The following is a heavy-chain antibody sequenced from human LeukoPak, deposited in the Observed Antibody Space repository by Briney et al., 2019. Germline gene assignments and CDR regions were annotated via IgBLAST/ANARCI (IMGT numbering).Heavy chain of an antibody. CDR3: ASRYSSSSFSY. J-gene: IGHJ4*02. D-gene: IGHD6-6*01. CDR1: GFTFSSYG. CDR2: IWYDGSNK. V-gene: IGHV3-33*01. Sequence: PGGSLRLSCAASGFTFSSYGMHWVRQAPGKGLEWVAVIWYDGSNKYYADSVKGRFTISRDNSKNTLYLQMNSLRAGDTAVYYCASRYSSSSFSYWGQGTLVTVSS.